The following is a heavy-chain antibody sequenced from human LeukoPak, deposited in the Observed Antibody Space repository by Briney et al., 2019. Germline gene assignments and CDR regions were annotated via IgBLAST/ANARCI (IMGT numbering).Heavy chain of an antibody. V-gene: IGHV4-39*01. J-gene: IGHJ4*02. CDR3: ARVGSCGGGTCAWDY. CDR1: GGSTCSSSNF. CDR2: IYYSGKT. D-gene: IGHD2-15*01. Sequence: SQTPSLTSTVSGGSTCSSSNFSGSVRPPPRKGLECIAIIYYSGKTHYNPSLRSRVAISVDTSKTQFSLKLSSMTAADTALYYCARVGSCGGGTCAWDYWGLGTLVTVSS.